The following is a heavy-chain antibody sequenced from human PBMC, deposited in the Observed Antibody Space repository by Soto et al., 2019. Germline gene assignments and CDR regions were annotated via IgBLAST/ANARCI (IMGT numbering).Heavy chain of an antibody. CDR2: FFYGGTS. D-gene: IGHD6-13*01. V-gene: IGHV4-59*01. J-gene: IGHJ4*02. CDR1: GGSTSSYY. CDR3: ERISEYSSGWSTYYFDY. Sequence: QVQLQESGPGLVKPSETLSLTCTVSGGSTSSYYWGWIRQPPGKALEWIGYFFYGGTSNYNPSLKSRVTISGDTSENQLSLRLSSVTAADTAVYYCERISEYSSGWSTYYFDYWGQGILVTVSS.